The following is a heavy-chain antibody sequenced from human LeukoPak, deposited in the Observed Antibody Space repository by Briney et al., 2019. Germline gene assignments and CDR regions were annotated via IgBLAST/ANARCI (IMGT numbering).Heavy chain of an antibody. Sequence: GGSLRLSCAASGFTFSSYSMNWVRQAPGKGLGWVSYISSSGNAIDYADSVKGRFTISRDNAKNSLYLQMVSLRAEDTAVYYCARLRGYSYSYGDYWGQGTLVTVSS. V-gene: IGHV3-48*04. CDR2: ISSSGNAI. D-gene: IGHD5-18*01. CDR1: GFTFSSYS. J-gene: IGHJ4*02. CDR3: ARLRGYSYSYGDY.